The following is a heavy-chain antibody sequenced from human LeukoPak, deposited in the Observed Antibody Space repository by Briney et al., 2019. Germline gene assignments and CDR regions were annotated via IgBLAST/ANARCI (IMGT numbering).Heavy chain of an antibody. D-gene: IGHD2-2*01. J-gene: IGHJ6*04. CDR2: IDPSDSYT. CDR3: ARRSSTSCSLLRCYYGMDV. V-gene: IGHV5-10-1*01. Sequence: GESLRISCKGSGYSFTSYWISWVRQMPGKGLEWMGRIDPSDSYTNYSPSFQGHVTISADKSISTAYLQWCSLKASDTAMYYCARRSSTSCSLLRCYYGMDVWGKGTTVTVSS. CDR1: GYSFTSYW.